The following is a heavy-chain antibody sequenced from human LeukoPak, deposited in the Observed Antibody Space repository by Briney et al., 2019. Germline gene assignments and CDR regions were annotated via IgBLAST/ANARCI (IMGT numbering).Heavy chain of an antibody. CDR2: ISGSGGST. D-gene: IGHD6-19*01. Sequence: GGSLRLSXAASGFTFCNYAMGWVRQAPGKGLEWVSTISGSGGSTYYADSVKGRFTISRDNSKNTLYLQMNSLRADDTAVYYCAKRGDSSGWSQYDYWGQGTLVTVSA. V-gene: IGHV3-23*01. J-gene: IGHJ4*02. CDR1: GFTFCNYA. CDR3: AKRGDSSGWSQYDY.